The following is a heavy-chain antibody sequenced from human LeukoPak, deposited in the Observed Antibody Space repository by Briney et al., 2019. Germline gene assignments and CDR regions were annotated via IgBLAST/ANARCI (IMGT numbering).Heavy chain of an antibody. D-gene: IGHD3-22*01. Sequence: PGGSLRLSCAASGFTFNRNGMHWVRQAPGKGLEWVALIWFDGSREYYGDSVKGRFIISRDNSKNTLYLQMNSLRAEDTAVYYCARWLSYKIDSNGFLDYWGQGTLVTVSS. V-gene: IGHV3-33*01. CDR3: ARWLSYKIDSNGFLDY. J-gene: IGHJ4*02. CDR2: IWFDGSRE. CDR1: GFTFNRNG.